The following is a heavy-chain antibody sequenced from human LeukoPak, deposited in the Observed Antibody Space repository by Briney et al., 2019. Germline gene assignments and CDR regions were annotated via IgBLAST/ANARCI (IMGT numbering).Heavy chain of an antibody. CDR3: ARDRWSSSASAAPDDY. CDR1: GYTFTNYG. CDR2: MSAYNGNT. D-gene: IGHD6-6*01. Sequence: ASVKVSCNASGYTFTNYGISWVRQAPGQGLEWMGWMSAYNGNTVYAQKLQGRVTMTTDTSTSRAYMELRSLRSDDAAVYYCARDRWSSSASAAPDDYWGQGTLVTISS. J-gene: IGHJ4*02. V-gene: IGHV1-18*01.